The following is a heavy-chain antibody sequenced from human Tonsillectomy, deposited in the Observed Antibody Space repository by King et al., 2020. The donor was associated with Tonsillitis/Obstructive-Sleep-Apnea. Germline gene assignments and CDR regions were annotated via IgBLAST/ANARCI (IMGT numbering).Heavy chain of an antibody. CDR3: ARDMMLEAGGDAFDI. Sequence: QVQLQESGPGLVKPSETLSLTCTVSGGSISSYYWSWIRQPPGEGLEWIGYIYYSGSTNYNPSLKSRVTISVDTSKNQVSLKLSSVTAADTAVYYCARDMMLEAGGDAFDIWGQGTMVTVSS. CDR1: GGSISSYY. CDR2: IYYSGST. D-gene: IGHD3-16*01. V-gene: IGHV4-59*01. J-gene: IGHJ3*02.